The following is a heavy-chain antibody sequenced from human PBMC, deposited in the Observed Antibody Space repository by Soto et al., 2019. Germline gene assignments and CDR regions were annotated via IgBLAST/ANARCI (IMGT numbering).Heavy chain of an antibody. V-gene: IGHV4-59*01. CDR1: GGSISSYY. CDR3: ARDPGGYWYDY. J-gene: IGHJ4*02. Sequence: SETLSLTCTVSGGSISSYYCSWIRQPPGKGLEWIGYIYYSGRTNYNPSLKSRVTISVDTSKNQFSLKLSSVTAADTAVYYCARDPGGYWYDYWGQGTLVTVSS. CDR2: IYYSGRT. D-gene: IGHD5-12*01.